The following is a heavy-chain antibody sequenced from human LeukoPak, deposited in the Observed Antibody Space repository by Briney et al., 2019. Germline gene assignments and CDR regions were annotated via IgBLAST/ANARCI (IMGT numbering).Heavy chain of an antibody. D-gene: IGHD2-2*01. Sequence: PGGSLRLSCAASGINFRASGMHWVRQAPGMGLEWVTFIQTDGSDKRYAASVAGRFTISRDDSKNTVYLRMNSLRPDDSALYYCAREGGTVVVGRFDYWGQGTLVTVSS. J-gene: IGHJ4*02. CDR1: GINFRASG. V-gene: IGHV3-30*02. CDR3: AREGGTVVVGRFDY. CDR2: IQTDGSDK.